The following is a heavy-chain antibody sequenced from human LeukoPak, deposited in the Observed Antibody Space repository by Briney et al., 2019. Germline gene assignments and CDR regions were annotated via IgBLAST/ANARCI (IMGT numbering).Heavy chain of an antibody. CDR3: ARYCSSTSCYRAFDI. CDR2: IYSVGST. CDR1: GFTVSSNY. V-gene: IGHV3-53*01. Sequence: GGSLRLSCAASGFTVSSNYMSWVRQAPGKGLEWVSAIYSVGSTYYADSVKGRFTISRDNSKNTLYLQMNSLRAEDTAVYYCARYCSSTSCYRAFDIWGQGTMVTVSS. D-gene: IGHD2-2*01. J-gene: IGHJ3*02.